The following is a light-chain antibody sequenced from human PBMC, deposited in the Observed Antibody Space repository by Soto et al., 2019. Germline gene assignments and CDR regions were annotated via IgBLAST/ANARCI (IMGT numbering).Light chain of an antibody. J-gene: IGLJ2*01. CDR1: NIGSQS. V-gene: IGLV3-21*02. CDR3: QVWDSTSDHVV. CDR2: DDS. Sequence: SYELTQPPSVSVAPGQTARITCGGNNIGSQSVHWYQQKPGQAPVLVVYDDSDGPSGIPERFSGSKSGNTATLTISRVEAGDEADYYCQVWDSTSDHVVFGGGTQLPS.